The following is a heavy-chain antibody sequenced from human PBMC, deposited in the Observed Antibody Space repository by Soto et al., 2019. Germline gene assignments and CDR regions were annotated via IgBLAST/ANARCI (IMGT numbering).Heavy chain of an antibody. CDR1: GDTFSSYA. CDR2: IIPIFGTA. J-gene: IGHJ6*02. CDR3: ARAYDFWSGSYGYGMDV. D-gene: IGHD3-3*01. Sequence: QVQLVQSGAEVKKPGSSVKVSCKASGDTFSSYAISWVRQAPGQGLEWMGGIIPIFGTANYAQKFQGRVTITADESTSTAYMELSSLRSEDTAVYYCARAYDFWSGSYGYGMDVWGQGTTVTVSS. V-gene: IGHV1-69*01.